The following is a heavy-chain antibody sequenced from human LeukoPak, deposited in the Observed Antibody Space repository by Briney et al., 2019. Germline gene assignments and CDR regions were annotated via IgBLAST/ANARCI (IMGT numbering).Heavy chain of an antibody. V-gene: IGHV3-15*01. CDR3: TTTDYGDYKDY. CDR2: IKSKTDGGIT. Sequence: GSLRLSCAASGFTFSNAWMSWVRQAPGKGLEWVGRIKSKTDGGITDYAAPVKGRFTISRDDSKNTLYLQMNSLKTEDTAVYYCTTTDYGDYKDYWGQGTLVTVSS. J-gene: IGHJ4*02. CDR1: GFTFSNAW. D-gene: IGHD4-17*01.